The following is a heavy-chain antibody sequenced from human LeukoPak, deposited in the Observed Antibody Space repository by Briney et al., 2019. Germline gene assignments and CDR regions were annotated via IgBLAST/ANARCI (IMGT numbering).Heavy chain of an antibody. CDR3: AREGRGIAVASYYYYYYRVV. V-gene: IGHV3-20*04. CDR2: INSNGGTT. J-gene: IGHJ6*03. D-gene: IGHD6-19*01. Sequence: GGSLRLSCAASGFTFGSYCMSWVRQAPGKGLEWVSRINSNGGTTGYADSVKGRFTISRDNAKNSLYLQMNSLRADDTALYYCAREGRGIAVASYYYYYYRVVWGKGTADTV. CDR1: GFTFGSYC.